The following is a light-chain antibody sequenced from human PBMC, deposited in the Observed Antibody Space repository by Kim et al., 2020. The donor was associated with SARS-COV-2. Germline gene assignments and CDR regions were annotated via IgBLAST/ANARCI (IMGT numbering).Light chain of an antibody. J-gene: IGLJ3*02. CDR1: SNNVGNQG. Sequence: QAGLTQPPSVSKGLRQTATLTCTENSNNVGNQGAAWLQQHQGHPPKLLSYRNNNRPSGISERLSASRSGNTASLTITGLQPEDEAGYYCSAWDSNLSAWVFGGGTQLTVL. V-gene: IGLV10-54*01. CDR2: RNN. CDR3: SAWDSNLSAWV.